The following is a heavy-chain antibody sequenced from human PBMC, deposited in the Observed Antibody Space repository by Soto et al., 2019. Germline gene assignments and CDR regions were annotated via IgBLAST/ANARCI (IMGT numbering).Heavy chain of an antibody. CDR3: ARKGIAAAGATLKSNWFDP. V-gene: IGHV1-69*01. CDR1: GGTFSSYA. J-gene: IGHJ5*02. D-gene: IGHD6-13*01. CDR2: IIPIFGTA. Sequence: QVQLVQSGAEVKKPGSSVKVSCKASGGTFSSYAISWVRQAPGQGLEWMGGIIPIFGTANYAQKFQGRVTITADESTSTAYMELSSLRSEDTAVYYCARKGIAAAGATLKSNWFDPWGQGTLVTVSS.